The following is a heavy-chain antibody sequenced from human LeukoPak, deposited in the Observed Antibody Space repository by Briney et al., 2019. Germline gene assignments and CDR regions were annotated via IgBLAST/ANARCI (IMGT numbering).Heavy chain of an antibody. J-gene: IGHJ6*03. CDR2: FDPEDGET. CDR1: GYTLTELS. V-gene: IGHV1-24*01. CDR3: AKGGPEAAAGSLHYYYYMDV. Sequence: ASVKVSCKVSGYTLTELSMHWVRQAPGKGLEWMGGFDPEDGETIYAQKFQGRVTMTEDTSTDTAYMELSSLRSEDTAVYYCAKGGPEAAAGSLHYYYYMDVWGKGTTVTISS. D-gene: IGHD6-13*01.